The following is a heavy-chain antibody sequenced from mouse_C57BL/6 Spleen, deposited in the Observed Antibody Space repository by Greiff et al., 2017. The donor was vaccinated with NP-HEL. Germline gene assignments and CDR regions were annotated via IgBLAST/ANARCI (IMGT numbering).Heavy chain of an antibody. D-gene: IGHD1-1*01. CDR1: GYTFTSYW. CDR2: IHPNSGST. CDR3: ARSPYYYGSSYGAMDY. V-gene: IGHV1-64*01. J-gene: IGHJ4*01. Sequence: VQLHQPGAELVKPGASVKLSCKASGYTFTSYWMHWVKQRPGQGLEWIGMIHPNSGSTNYNEKFKSKATLTVDKSSSTAYMQLSSLTSEDSAVYYCARSPYYYGSSYGAMDYWGQGTSVTVSS.